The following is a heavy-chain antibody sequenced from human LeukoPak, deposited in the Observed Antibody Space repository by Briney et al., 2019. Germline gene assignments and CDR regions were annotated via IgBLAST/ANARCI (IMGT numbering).Heavy chain of an antibody. CDR1: GFTFSTYA. D-gene: IGHD1-26*01. Sequence: HPGGSLRLSCAASGFTFSTYAMSWVRQAPGKGLEWVSTISGSGGSTYCADSVKGRFTISRDNSKNTLYLQMNSLRAEDTAVYYCAKPIVGATRVGYFDYWGQGTLVTVSS. CDR3: AKPIVGATRVGYFDY. CDR2: ISGSGGST. J-gene: IGHJ4*02. V-gene: IGHV3-23*01.